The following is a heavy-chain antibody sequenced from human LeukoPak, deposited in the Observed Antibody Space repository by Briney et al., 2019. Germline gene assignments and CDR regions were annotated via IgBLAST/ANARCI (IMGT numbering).Heavy chain of an antibody. V-gene: IGHV4-30-2*01. D-gene: IGHD1-26*01. CDR2: IYHSGST. CDR1: GGSISSGDYS. CDR3: ARASEYSGSYYK. Sequence: KPSETLSLTCAVSGGSISSGDYSWSWIRQPPGKGLEWIGYIYHSGSTYYNPSLKSRVTFSVDRSKNEFSLKLSSVTAADTAVYYCARASEYSGSYYKWGQGTLVTVSS. J-gene: IGHJ4*02.